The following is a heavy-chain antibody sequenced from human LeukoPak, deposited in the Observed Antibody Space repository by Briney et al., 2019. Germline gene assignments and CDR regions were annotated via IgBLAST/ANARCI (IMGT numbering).Heavy chain of an antibody. Sequence: GGSLRLSCAASGFTFSSYGMHWVRQAPGKGLEWVAVIWYDGSNKYYADSVKGRFTISRDNSKNTLYLQMNSLRAEDTAVYYCARDIEYGGNHADYWGQGTLVTVSS. V-gene: IGHV3-33*01. D-gene: IGHD4-23*01. CDR3: ARDIEYGGNHADY. CDR2: IWYDGSNK. CDR1: GFTFSSYG. J-gene: IGHJ4*02.